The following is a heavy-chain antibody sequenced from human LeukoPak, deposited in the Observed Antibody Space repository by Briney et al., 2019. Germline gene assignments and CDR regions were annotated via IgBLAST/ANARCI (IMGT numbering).Heavy chain of an antibody. J-gene: IGHJ4*02. CDR3: ARDLGGQCTGGMCYGIDH. CDR1: GGSISRYY. CDR2: IYAGGST. V-gene: IGHV4-4*07. D-gene: IGHD2-8*02. Sequence: SETLSLTCTVSGGSISRYYWSWIRQPAGKGLEWIGRIYAGGSTTYNPSLKSRVAMSVDTSKNQVSLKVRSVTAADTAVYYCARDLGGQCTGGMCYGIDHWGQGTLVTVSS.